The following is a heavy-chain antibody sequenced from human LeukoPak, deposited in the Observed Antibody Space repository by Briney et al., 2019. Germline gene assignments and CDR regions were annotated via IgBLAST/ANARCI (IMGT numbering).Heavy chain of an antibody. J-gene: IGHJ4*02. Sequence: SETLSLTCAVSGVPFSNYYWSWVRQSPRQGLEWIGEINHSGYTNYHPSLKSRVTMSIDTSKNQFSLILTSVTAADAGVYYCTRAVAGHPDWGQGTLVTVSS. CDR2: INHSGYT. CDR1: GVPFSNYY. V-gene: IGHV4-34*01. CDR3: TRAVAGHPD. D-gene: IGHD6-19*01.